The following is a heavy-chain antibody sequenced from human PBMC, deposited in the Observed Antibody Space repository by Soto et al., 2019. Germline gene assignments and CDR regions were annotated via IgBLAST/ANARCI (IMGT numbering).Heavy chain of an antibody. Sequence: QVQLVQSGAEVKKPGSSVKVSCKASGGTFSSYAISWVRQAPGQGLEWMGGIIPIFGTANYAQKFQGRVTITADQSTSKAYMELSSLRSEDTAVYYCARGKAYCGGACPYGMDVWGQGPTVTVSS. V-gene: IGHV1-69*12. CDR3: ARGKAYCGGACPYGMDV. J-gene: IGHJ6*02. CDR1: GGTFSSYA. CDR2: IIPIFGTA. D-gene: IGHD2-21*02.